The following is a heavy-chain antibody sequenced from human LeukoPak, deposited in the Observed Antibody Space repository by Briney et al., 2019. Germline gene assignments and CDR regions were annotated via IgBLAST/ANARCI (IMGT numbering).Heavy chain of an antibody. D-gene: IGHD6-13*01. CDR1: GYTFTSYA. CDR2: INAGNGNT. Sequence: GASVKVSCEASGYTFTSYAMHWVRQAPGQRLEWMGWINAGNGNTEYSQKFQGRVTITRDTSASTAYMELSSLRSEDTAVYYCASYSSSWPGPFDYWGQGTLVTVSS. J-gene: IGHJ4*02. CDR3: ASYSSSWPGPFDY. V-gene: IGHV1-3*01.